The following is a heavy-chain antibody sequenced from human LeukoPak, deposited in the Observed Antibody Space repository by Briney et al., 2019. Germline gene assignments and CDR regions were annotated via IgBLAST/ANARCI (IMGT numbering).Heavy chain of an antibody. CDR3: AKVEPYYYDSSGYKNDY. V-gene: IGHV3-23*01. Sequence: GGSLRLSCAASGFTFSSYAMSWVRQAPGKGLEWVSAISGSGGSTYYADSAKGRFTISRDNSKNTLYLQMNSLRAEDTAVYYCAKVEPYYYDSSGYKNDYWGQGTLVTVSS. CDR2: ISGSGGST. J-gene: IGHJ4*02. CDR1: GFTFSSYA. D-gene: IGHD3-22*01.